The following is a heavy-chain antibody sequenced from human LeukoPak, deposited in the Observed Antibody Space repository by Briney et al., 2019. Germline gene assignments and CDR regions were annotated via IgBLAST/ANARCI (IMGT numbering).Heavy chain of an antibody. CDR2: ISSSSSTI. V-gene: IGHV3-48*01. D-gene: IGHD3-22*01. CDR3: ARVGDYDSSEDAFDI. Sequence: GGSLRLSCAASGFTFSSYSMNWVRQAPGKGLEWVSYISSSSSTIYYADSVKGRFTISRDNAKNSLYLQMNSLRAEDTAVYYCARVGDYDSSEDAFDIWGQGTMVTVSS. CDR1: GFTFSSYS. J-gene: IGHJ3*02.